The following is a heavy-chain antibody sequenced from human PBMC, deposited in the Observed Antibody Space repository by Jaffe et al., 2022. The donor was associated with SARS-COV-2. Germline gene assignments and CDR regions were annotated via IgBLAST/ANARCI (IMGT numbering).Heavy chain of an antibody. J-gene: IGHJ6*02. CDR1: GFIFNDYG. CDR3: VKGKQLAHLYYYGMDV. Sequence: QVQVVESGGGVVQPGRSLKLSCAASGFIFNDYGMHWVRQAPGKGLEWVAVISYDGSNKYYADSVKGRFTISRDNSKKTLYLQMNSLRNEDAAVYYCVKGKQLAHLYYYGMDVWGQGTTVTVSS. CDR2: ISYDGSNK. V-gene: IGHV3-30*18. D-gene: IGHD6-6*01.